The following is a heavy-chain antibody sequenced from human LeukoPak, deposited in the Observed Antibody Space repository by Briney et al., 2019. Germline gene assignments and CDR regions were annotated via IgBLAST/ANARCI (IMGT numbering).Heavy chain of an antibody. V-gene: IGHV4-4*07. CDR3: ARDLTPRQYQLLSGRVVGSRTNWFDP. CDR2: IYTSGST. D-gene: IGHD2-2*01. J-gene: IGHJ5*02. Sequence: PSETLSLTCTVSGGSISSYYWSWIRQPPGKGLEWIGRIYTSGSTNYNPSLKSRVTMSVDTSKNQFSLKLSSVTAADTAVYYCARDLTPRQYQLLSGRVVGSRTNWFDPWGQGTLVTVSS. CDR1: GGSISSYY.